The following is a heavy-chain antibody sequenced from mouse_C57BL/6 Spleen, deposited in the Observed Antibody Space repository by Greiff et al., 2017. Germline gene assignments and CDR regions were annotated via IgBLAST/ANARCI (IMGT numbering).Heavy chain of an antibody. D-gene: IGHD2-3*01. CDR2: IYPSDSET. CDR1: GYTFTSYW. V-gene: IGHV1-61*01. Sequence: QVQLQQPGAELVRPGSSVKLSCTASGYTFTSYWMDWVKQRPGQGLEWIGNIYPSDSETHYNQKFKDKATLTVYKSSSTAYMQLSSLTSDDAAVDYCARLLDDGYGFAYWGQGTLVTVSA. CDR3: ARLLDDGYGFAY. J-gene: IGHJ3*01.